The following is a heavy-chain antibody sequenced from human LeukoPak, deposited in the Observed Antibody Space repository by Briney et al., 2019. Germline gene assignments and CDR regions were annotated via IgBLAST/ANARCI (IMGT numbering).Heavy chain of an antibody. D-gene: IGHD3-22*01. CDR2: ISSSSSYI. J-gene: IGHJ4*02. Sequence: GGSLRLSCAASGFTFSSYSMNWVRQAPGKGLEWVSSISSSSSYIYYADSVKGRFTISRDNAKNSLYLQMNSLRAEDTAVYYCARTGHYDSSGYYTSPFDYWGQGTLVTVSS. CDR3: ARTGHYDSSGYYTSPFDY. CDR1: GFTFSSYS. V-gene: IGHV3-21*01.